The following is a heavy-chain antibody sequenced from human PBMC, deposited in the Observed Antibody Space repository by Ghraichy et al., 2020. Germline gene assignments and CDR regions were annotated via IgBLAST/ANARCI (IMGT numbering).Heavy chain of an antibody. D-gene: IGHD6-13*01. CDR2: ITGSSITI. Sequence: GGSLRLSCAGSGFSFSDYSMSWVRLTPGKALEWVSYITGSSITIFYTDSVKGRFTISRDNAKNSLYLQMNSLRAEDTAVYYCARLPLRRRAADGDGYFDLWGRGTLVTGSP. V-gene: IGHV3-48*01. CDR1: GFSFSDYS. J-gene: IGHJ2*01. CDR3: ARLPLRRRAADGDGYFDL.